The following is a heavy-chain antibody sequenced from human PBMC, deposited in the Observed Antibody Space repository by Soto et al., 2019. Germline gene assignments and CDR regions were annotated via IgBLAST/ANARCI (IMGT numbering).Heavy chain of an antibody. CDR3: ARGLYGDSVGYDH. Sequence: EVQLVESGGGLVQPGGSLRLSCAASGFTFSSYYMHWVRQVPGKGLIWVPRVSNDGSSTNYADSFRGRFTVSRDNGKSTLYLQMNSLRAEDTAIYYCARGLYGDSVGYDHWGQGTLVTVSS. J-gene: IGHJ4*02. CDR1: GFTFSSYY. D-gene: IGHD4-17*01. V-gene: IGHV3-74*01. CDR2: VSNDGSST.